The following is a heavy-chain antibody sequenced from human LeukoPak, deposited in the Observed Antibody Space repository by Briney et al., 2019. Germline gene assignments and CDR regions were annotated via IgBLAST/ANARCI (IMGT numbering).Heavy chain of an antibody. J-gene: IGHJ4*02. CDR2: INNDRSSI. CDR3: ARDTDWSFDY. V-gene: IGHV3-48*01. CDR1: GFTFSGYS. Sequence: GGSLRLSCAASGFTFSGYSMNWVRQAPEKGPEWISYINNDRSSIADSVKGRFIISRDTAENSLFLQMNSLRVEDTALYYCARDTDWSFDYWGQGILVTVSS. D-gene: IGHD2-21*01.